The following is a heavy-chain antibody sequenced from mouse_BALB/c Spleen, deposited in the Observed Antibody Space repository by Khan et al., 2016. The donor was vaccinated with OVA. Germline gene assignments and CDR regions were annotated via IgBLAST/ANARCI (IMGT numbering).Heavy chain of an antibody. CDR2: IWGGGSK. Sequence: QIQLVQSGPGLVAPSQSLSITCTVSGFSLTDYAVSWIRQPPGKGLEWLGVIWGGGSKYYNSALKSRLSISKDNSKCQVFLKMNSLQTDDTAMYYCAKDPPYYAMDYWGQGTSVTGSS. V-gene: IGHV2-6-5*01. CDR1: GFSLTDYA. CDR3: AKDPPYYAMDY. J-gene: IGHJ4*01.